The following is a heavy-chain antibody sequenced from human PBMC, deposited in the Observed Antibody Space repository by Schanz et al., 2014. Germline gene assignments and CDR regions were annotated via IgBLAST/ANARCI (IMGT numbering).Heavy chain of an antibody. Sequence: VQLVESGGGVVQPGRSLRLSCATSGLNFDYYGMNWVRQAPGKGLEWVSYISSSGSTIYYADSVKGRFTISRDNSKNTLYLQMNSLRADDTAVYYCARDLLVSHYDFWSGNDYWGQGTLVTVSS. CDR3: ARDLLVSHYDFWSGNDY. J-gene: IGHJ4*02. V-gene: IGHV3-48*01. D-gene: IGHD3-3*01. CDR1: GLNFDYYG. CDR2: ISSSGSTI.